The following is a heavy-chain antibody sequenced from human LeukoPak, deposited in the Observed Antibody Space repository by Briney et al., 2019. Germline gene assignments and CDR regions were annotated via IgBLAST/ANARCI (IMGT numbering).Heavy chain of an antibody. CDR3: AKRSKDDYVWGSYRYFDY. Sequence: PGGSLRLSCAASGFAGSTSYMTWVRQAPGKGLEWVSVIYFGGGSYYAGSVTGRFSISRDNSKDTVYLQMNSLRAEDTAVYYCAKRSKDDYVWGSYRYFDYWGQGTLVTVSS. J-gene: IGHJ4*02. CDR2: IYFGGGS. CDR1: GFAGSTSY. V-gene: IGHV3-66*04. D-gene: IGHD3-16*02.